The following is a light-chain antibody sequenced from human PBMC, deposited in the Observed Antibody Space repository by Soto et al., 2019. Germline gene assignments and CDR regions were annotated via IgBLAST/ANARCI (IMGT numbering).Light chain of an antibody. V-gene: IGLV2-14*01. J-gene: IGLJ1*01. CDR2: EVS. Sequence: QSALTQPASVSGSPGQSITISCTGTSSDIGAYNSVSWYQQHPGKAPKLMIYEVSNRPSGVSNRFSASKSGNTASLTISGLLAEDEADYYCSSRTTSNPYVFGTGTKLTLL. CDR3: SSRTTSNPYV. CDR1: SSDIGAYNS.